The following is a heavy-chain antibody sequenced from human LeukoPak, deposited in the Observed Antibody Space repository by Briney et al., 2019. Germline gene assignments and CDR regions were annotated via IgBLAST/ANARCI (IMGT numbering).Heavy chain of an antibody. CDR2: ISGSGGGT. CDR3: AKTTTGYSSGRYPGWPVDY. CDR1: GFTFRSYA. J-gene: IGHJ4*02. Sequence: GGSLRLSCAASGFTFRSYAMHWVRQAPGKGLEWVSAISGSGGGTYYADSVKGRFTISRDNSKNMVYLQMNSLSTEDTAVYYCAKTTTGYSSGRYPGWPVDYWGQGTLVTVSS. D-gene: IGHD6-19*01. V-gene: IGHV3-23*01.